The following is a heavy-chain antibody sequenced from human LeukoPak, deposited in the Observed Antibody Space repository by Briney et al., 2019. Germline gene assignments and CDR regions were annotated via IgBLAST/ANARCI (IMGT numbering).Heavy chain of an antibody. CDR2: IYYSGST. Sequence: SETLSLTCTVSGGSIGSYYWSWIRQPPGKGLEWIGYIYYSGSTNYNPSLKSRVTISVDTSKNQFSLKLSSVTAADTAVYYCARDQGVGAMVYWGQGTLVTVSS. D-gene: IGHD1-26*01. J-gene: IGHJ4*02. CDR1: GGSIGSYY. CDR3: ARDQGVGAMVY. V-gene: IGHV4-59*12.